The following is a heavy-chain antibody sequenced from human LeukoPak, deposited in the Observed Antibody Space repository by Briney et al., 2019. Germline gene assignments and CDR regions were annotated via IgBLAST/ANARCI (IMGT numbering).Heavy chain of an antibody. CDR2: INHSGST. J-gene: IGHJ4*02. D-gene: IGHD3-3*01. Sequence: PSETLSLTCVVYGGSLSGYYWSWIRQPPGKGLEWIGEINHSGSTNYNPSLKSRVTISVDTSKNQFFLKLSSVTAADTAVYYCARVAITNSFDYWGQGTLVTVSS. CDR3: ARVAITNSFDY. V-gene: IGHV4-34*01. CDR1: GGSLSGYY.